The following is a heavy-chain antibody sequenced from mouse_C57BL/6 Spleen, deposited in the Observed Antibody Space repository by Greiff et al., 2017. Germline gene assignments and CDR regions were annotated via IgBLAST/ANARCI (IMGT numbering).Heavy chain of an antibody. D-gene: IGHD2-5*01. V-gene: IGHV1-9*01. J-gene: IGHJ3*01. Sequence: QVQLKQSGAELMKPGASVKLSCKATGYTFTGYWIEWVKQRPGHGLEWIGEILPGSGSTNYNEKFKGKATFTADTSYNTAYMQLSSLTTEDSAIYYCARGVSYYSNHEGFAYWGQGTLVTVSA. CDR2: ILPGSGST. CDR1: GYTFTGYW. CDR3: ARGVSYYSNHEGFAY.